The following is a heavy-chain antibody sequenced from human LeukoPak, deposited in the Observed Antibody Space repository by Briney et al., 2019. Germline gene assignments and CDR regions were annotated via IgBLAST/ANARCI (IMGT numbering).Heavy chain of an antibody. CDR1: GGSISSSSYY. CDR3: ARERYLDY. CDR2: ISSSYTI. V-gene: IGHV3-69-1*02. Sequence: PSETLSLTCTVSGGSISSSSYYWGWIRQPPGKGLEWVSYISSSYTIYYADSVRGRFTISRDNAKKSLYLQMNSLRAGDTAVYYCARERYLDYWGQGTLVTVSS. J-gene: IGHJ4*02.